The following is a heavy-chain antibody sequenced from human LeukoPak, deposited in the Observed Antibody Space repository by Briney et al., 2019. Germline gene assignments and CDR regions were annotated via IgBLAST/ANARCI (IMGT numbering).Heavy chain of an antibody. CDR1: GFTFSSYA. Sequence: PWGSLRLSCAASGFTFSSYAMHWVRQAPGKGLEWVAVISYDGSNKYYADSVKGRFTISRDNSKNTLYLQMNSLRAEDTAVYYCARRLALDYWGQGTLVTVSS. CDR3: ARRLALDY. J-gene: IGHJ4*02. D-gene: IGHD6-25*01. V-gene: IGHV3-30-3*01. CDR2: ISYDGSNK.